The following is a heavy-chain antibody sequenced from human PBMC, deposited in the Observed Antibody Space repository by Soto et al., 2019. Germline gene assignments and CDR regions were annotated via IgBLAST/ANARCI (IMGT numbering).Heavy chain of an antibody. CDR2: IKRDGSEK. Sequence: EVQLVESGGGLVQPGESLRVSCAASGFTFSTYWMTWVRQAPGKGLEWVANIKRDGSEKFYVGSVRGRFTISRDNAKNSMYLQMNSLRADDTAVYYCARRSSGRLTTAWAPLDWWGQGTLVTVSS. CDR1: GFTFSTYW. J-gene: IGHJ4*02. D-gene: IGHD2-21*01. CDR3: ARRSSGRLTTAWAPLDW. V-gene: IGHV3-7*03.